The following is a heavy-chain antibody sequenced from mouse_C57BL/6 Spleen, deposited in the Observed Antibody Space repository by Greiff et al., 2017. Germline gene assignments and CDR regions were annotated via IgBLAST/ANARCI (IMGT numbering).Heavy chain of an antibody. CDR1: GFSFNTYA. CDR3: VRDRYYYGSSYGYFDV. V-gene: IGHV10-1*01. J-gene: IGHJ1*03. Sequence: EVKLEESGGGLVQPKGSLKLSCAASGFSFNTYAMHWVRQAPGKGLEWVARIRSKSNNYATYYADSVKDRFTISRDDSESMLYLQMNNLKTEDAAMYYCVRDRYYYGSSYGYFDVWGTGTTVTVSS. D-gene: IGHD1-1*01. CDR2: IRSKSNNYAT.